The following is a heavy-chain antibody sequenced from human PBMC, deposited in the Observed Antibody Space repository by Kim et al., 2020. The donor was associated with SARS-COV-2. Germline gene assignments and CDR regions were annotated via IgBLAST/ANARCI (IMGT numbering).Heavy chain of an antibody. CDR1: GGSFSGYY. Sequence: SETLSLTCAVYGGSFSGYYWSWIRQPPGKGLEWIGEINHSGSTNYNPSLKSGVTISVDTSKNQFSLKLSSVTAADTAVYYCARDKTVTTFYYYYGMDVWGQGTTVTVSS. J-gene: IGHJ6*02. V-gene: IGHV4-34*01. D-gene: IGHD4-17*01. CDR2: INHSGST. CDR3: ARDKTVTTFYYYYGMDV.